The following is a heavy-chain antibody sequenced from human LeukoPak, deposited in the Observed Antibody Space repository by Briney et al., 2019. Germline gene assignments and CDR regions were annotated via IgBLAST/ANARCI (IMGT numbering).Heavy chain of an antibody. Sequence: SETLSLTCAVYGGSFSGYYWSWIRQPPGEGLEWIGEINHSGSTNYNPSLKSRVTISVDTSKNQFSLKLSSVTAADTAVYYCASNYYDSSGYSNWFDPWGQGTLVTVSS. V-gene: IGHV4-34*01. CDR2: INHSGST. CDR1: GGSFSGYY. CDR3: ASNYYDSSGYSNWFDP. J-gene: IGHJ5*02. D-gene: IGHD3-22*01.